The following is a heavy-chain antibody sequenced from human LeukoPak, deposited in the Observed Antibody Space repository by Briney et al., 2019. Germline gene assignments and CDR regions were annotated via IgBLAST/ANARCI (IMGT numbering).Heavy chain of an antibody. V-gene: IGHV4-59*01. Sequence: SETLSLTCTVSGGSISSYHWSWIRQPPGKGLEWIGDIYYSGSTNYNPSLKSRVTISVDTSKNQFSLKLSSVTAADTAVYYCARSDPVAGTDNWFDPWGQGTLVTVSS. CDR2: IYYSGST. D-gene: IGHD6-19*01. CDR3: ARSDPVAGTDNWFDP. J-gene: IGHJ5*02. CDR1: GGSISSYH.